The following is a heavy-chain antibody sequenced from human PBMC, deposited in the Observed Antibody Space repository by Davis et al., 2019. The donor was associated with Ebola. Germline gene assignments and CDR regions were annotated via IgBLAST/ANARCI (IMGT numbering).Heavy chain of an antibody. V-gene: IGHV6-1*01. Sequence: SCAISGDSVYGNNGAWHWIRQSPSRGLDWLGRTYYTSKWHNDYAESVKSRITINPDTSKNQFSLQLNSVTPEDTAVYYCVRGWGRSGLDVWGQGTTVTVSS. CDR3: VRGWGRSGLDV. CDR2: TYYTSKWHN. CDR1: GDSVYGNNGA. J-gene: IGHJ6*02. D-gene: IGHD1-26*01.